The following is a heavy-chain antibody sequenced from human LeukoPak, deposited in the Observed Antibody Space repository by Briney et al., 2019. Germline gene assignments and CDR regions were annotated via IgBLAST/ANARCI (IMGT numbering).Heavy chain of an antibody. V-gene: IGHV3-53*01. CDR2: IYSGGST. CDR1: GFAVSSNY. Sequence: PGGSLRLSCAASGFAVSSNYMNWVRQAPGKGLEWVSVIYSGGSTYYADSVKGRFTIYRDNSKNTVYLQMNSQRAEDTAVYFCARDHVAISWPSWYFVLWGGGTLVTDSS. CDR3: ARDHVAISWPSWYFVL. J-gene: IGHJ2*01. D-gene: IGHD6-13*01.